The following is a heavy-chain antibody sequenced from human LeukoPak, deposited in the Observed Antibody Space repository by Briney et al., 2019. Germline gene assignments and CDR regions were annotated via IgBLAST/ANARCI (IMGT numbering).Heavy chain of an antibody. Sequence: GGSLRLSCAASGFTFSIYGMHWVRQAPGKGLEWVSSISGRGITTYYADSVKGRFTISRDSSKNTVYLQMNSLRAEDTAVYYCAKDRVNVVVVAALDNWGQGTLVTVSS. V-gene: IGHV3-23*01. D-gene: IGHD2-15*01. CDR2: ISGRGITT. CDR1: GFTFSIYG. J-gene: IGHJ4*02. CDR3: AKDRVNVVVVAALDN.